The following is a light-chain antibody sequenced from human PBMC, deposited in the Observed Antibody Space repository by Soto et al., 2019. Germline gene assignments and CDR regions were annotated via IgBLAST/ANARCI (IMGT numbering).Light chain of an antibody. CDR2: QDS. J-gene: IGLJ1*01. CDR1: KLGNKY. CDR3: QAWDSSYV. V-gene: IGLV3-1*01. Sequence: SYELTQPPSVSVSPGQTATITCSGAKLGNKYTSWYQQKPGQSPVLVIYQDSRRPSGIPERFSGSNSGNTATLTISGTQAMDEADYYCQAWDSSYVFGTGTKLT.